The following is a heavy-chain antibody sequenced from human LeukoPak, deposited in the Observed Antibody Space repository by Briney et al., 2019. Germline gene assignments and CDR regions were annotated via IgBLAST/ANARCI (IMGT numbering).Heavy chain of an antibody. D-gene: IGHD3-16*02. J-gene: IGHJ4*02. CDR3: ARGDFDYVWGSYRLSDY. CDR1: GYTFTGYY. CDR2: INPNSGGT. Sequence: ASVKVSCKASGYTFTGYYMHWVRQAPGQGLEWMGWINPNSGGTNYAQKFQGRVTMTRDTPISTAYMELSRLRSDDTAVYYCARGDFDYVWGSYRLSDYWGQGTLVTVSS. V-gene: IGHV1-2*02.